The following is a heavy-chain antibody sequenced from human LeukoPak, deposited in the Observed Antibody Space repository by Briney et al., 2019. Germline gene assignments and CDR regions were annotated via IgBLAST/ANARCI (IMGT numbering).Heavy chain of an antibody. CDR1: GGSFSAYY. Sequence: PSETLSLTCAVYGGSFSAYYWTWIRQPPGKGLEWIGEINHSGITKYNPSLMSRVTISVDTSKSQFSLKLSSVTAADTAMYYCHQLASGWYDHHFDSWGQGTLVTVSS. J-gene: IGHJ4*02. CDR3: HQLASGWYDHHFDS. V-gene: IGHV4-34*01. D-gene: IGHD6-19*01. CDR2: INHSGIT.